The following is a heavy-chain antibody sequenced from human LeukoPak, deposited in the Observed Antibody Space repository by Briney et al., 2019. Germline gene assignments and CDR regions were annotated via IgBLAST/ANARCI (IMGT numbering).Heavy chain of an antibody. CDR1: GGSFSGYY. V-gene: IGHV4-34*01. D-gene: IGHD3-10*01. Sequence: PSETLSLTCAVYGGSFSGYYWSWIRQPPGKGLEWIGEINHSGSTNYNPSLKSRVTISVDTSKNQFSLKLSSVAAADTAVYYCASVRYYYGSGTWDDYWGQGTLVTVSS. CDR2: INHSGST. CDR3: ASVRYYYGSGTWDDY. J-gene: IGHJ4*02.